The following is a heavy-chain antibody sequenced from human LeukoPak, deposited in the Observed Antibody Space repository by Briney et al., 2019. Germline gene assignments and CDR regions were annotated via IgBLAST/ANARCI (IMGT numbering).Heavy chain of an antibody. CDR2: IYPGDSDT. CDR1: GYSFTDYW. J-gene: IGHJ4*02. CDR3: ARAPTSLSNPYYFDD. D-gene: IGHD4-11*01. V-gene: IGHV5-51*06. Sequence: GESLKISCQGSGYSFTDYWIGWVRQMPGKGLEWMGIIYPGDSDTRYSPSFRGHVTISADNSISTASLQWIRLEASDTAVYYCARAPTSLSNPYYFDDWGQGTLVTVSS.